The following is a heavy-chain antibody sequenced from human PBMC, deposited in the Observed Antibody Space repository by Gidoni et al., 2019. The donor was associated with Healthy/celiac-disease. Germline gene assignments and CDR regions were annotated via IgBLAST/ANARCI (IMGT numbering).Heavy chain of an antibody. V-gene: IGHV3-33*01. Sequence: QVQLVESGGGVVQPGRSLRLSCAASGFTFSSYGMHWVRQAPGKGLEWVAVIWYDGSNKYYADSVKGRFTISRDNSKNTLYLQMNSLRAEDTAVYYCARRGDYYGMDVWGQGTTVTVSS. J-gene: IGHJ6*02. CDR2: IWYDGSNK. CDR1: GFTFSSYG. CDR3: ARRGDYYGMDV.